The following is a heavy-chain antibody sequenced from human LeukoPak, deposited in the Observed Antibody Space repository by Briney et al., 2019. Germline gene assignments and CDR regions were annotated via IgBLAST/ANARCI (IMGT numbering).Heavy chain of an antibody. D-gene: IGHD1-20*01. CDR2: INPNSGGT. CDR1: GFTFTGYY. V-gene: IGHV1-2*02. J-gene: IGHJ4*02. Sequence: ASVKVSCQASGFTFTGYYIHWVRQAPGQSLEWMGWINPNSGGTNYAQKFQGRVTMTRDTSITTAYMELSRLSSDDTAVYYCARDWVTGTPSVYWGQGTLVTVSS. CDR3: ARDWVTGTPSVY.